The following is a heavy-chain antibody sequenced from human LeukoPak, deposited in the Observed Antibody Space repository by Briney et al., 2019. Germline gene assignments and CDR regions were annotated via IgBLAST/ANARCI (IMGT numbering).Heavy chain of an antibody. CDR1: GFTFSSYS. Sequence: GGSLRLSCAASGFTFSSYSMNWVRQAPGKGLEWVSSISSSSSYIYYADSVKGRFTISRDNAKNSLYLQMNSLRAEDTAVYYCAVLLLWPEGRRGWFDPWGQGTLVTVSS. CDR2: ISSSSSYI. D-gene: IGHD3-10*01. V-gene: IGHV3-21*01. J-gene: IGHJ5*02. CDR3: AVLLLWPEGRRGWFDP.